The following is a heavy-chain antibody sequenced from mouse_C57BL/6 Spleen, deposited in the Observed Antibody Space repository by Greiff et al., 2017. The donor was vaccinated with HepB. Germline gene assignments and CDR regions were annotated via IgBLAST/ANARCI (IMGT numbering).Heavy chain of an antibody. J-gene: IGHJ4*01. CDR3: ARQITTGVPAMDY. Sequence: VQLQQSGAELVRPGSSVKLSCKASGYTFTSYWMHWVKQRPIQGLEWIGNIDPSGSETHYNQKFKDKATLTVDKSSSTAYMQLSSLTSEDSAVYYCARQITTGVPAMDYWGQGTSVTVSS. D-gene: IGHD1-1*01. V-gene: IGHV1-52*01. CDR1: GYTFTSYW. CDR2: IDPSGSET.